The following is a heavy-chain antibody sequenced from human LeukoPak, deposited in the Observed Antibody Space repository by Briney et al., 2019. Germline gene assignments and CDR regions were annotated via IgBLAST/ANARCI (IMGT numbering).Heavy chain of an antibody. V-gene: IGHV3-23*01. J-gene: IGHJ4*02. Sequence: TGGSLRLSCAASGFTFSSYAMSWVRQAPGKGLEWVSAISGSGGSTYYADSVKGRFTISRDNSKNTLYLQMNSLRAEDTAVYYCAKDYSPSGSYHGPFDYWGQGTLVTVSS. CDR1: GFTFSSYA. D-gene: IGHD1-26*01. CDR2: ISGSGGST. CDR3: AKDYSPSGSYHGPFDY.